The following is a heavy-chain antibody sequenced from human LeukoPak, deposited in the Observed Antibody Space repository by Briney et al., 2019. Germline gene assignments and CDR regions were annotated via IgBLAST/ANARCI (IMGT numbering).Heavy chain of an antibody. Sequence: SETLSLTCTVSGGSLSSYYWSWIRQPPGKGLERIGYIYYSGSTNDNPSLKSRVNVSVDTSKNQFSLKLSSVTAADTAVYYCAGALDTAMVPYAHYWYFDLWGRGTLVTVSS. CDR1: GGSLSSYY. D-gene: IGHD5-18*01. CDR2: IYYSGST. V-gene: IGHV4-59*01. CDR3: AGALDTAMVPYAHYWYFDL. J-gene: IGHJ2*01.